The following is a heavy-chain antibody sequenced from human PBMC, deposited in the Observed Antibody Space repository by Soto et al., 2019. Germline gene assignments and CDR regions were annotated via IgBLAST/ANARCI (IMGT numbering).Heavy chain of an antibody. CDR3: ARDIYHSSSSVPSAIDYYYYMDV. J-gene: IGHJ6*03. D-gene: IGHD6-6*01. CDR2: IYSGGST. Sequence: EVQLVESGGGLVQPGGSLRLSCAASGFTVSSNYMSWVRQAPGKGLEWVSVIYSGGSTYYADSVKGRFTISRDNSKNTLYLQMNSLRAEDTAVYYCARDIYHSSSSVPSAIDYYYYMDVWGKGTTVTVSS. V-gene: IGHV3-66*01. CDR1: GFTVSSNY.